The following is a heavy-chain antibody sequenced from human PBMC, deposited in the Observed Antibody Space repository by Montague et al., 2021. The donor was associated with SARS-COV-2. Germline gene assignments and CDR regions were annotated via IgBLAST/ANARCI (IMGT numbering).Heavy chain of an antibody. CDR2: RCYRSKRNN. D-gene: IGHD1-26*01. CDR3: TSGRVGNYNVMDV. J-gene: IGHJ6*02. V-gene: IGHV6-1*01. CDR1: EDSDGGEKPR. Sequence: CAISEDSDGGEKPRRRSEEHTSALESGQHGGRCYRSKRNNDYAVSVRGRVTINPDTSKNQFSLQLNSVTPEDTAIYYCTSGRVGNYNVMDVWGQGTTVTVSS.